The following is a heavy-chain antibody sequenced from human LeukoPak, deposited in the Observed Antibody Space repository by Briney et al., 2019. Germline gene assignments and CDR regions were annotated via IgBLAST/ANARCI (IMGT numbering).Heavy chain of an antibody. CDR3: ARVVPYSSGWYFDY. J-gene: IGHJ4*02. CDR1: GVSVSSGSYY. V-gene: IGHV4-61*01. D-gene: IGHD6-19*01. Sequence: SSETLSLTCTVSGVSVSSGSYYWSWLRQPPGKGLEWIGYIYYSGSTNYNPSLNSRVTISVDTSKNQFSLKLSAVTAADTAVYYCARVVPYSSGWYFDYWGQGTLVTVSS. CDR2: IYYSGST.